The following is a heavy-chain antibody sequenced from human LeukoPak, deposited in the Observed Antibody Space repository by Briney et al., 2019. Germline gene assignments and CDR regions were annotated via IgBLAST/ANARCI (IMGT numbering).Heavy chain of an antibody. J-gene: IGHJ4*02. CDR1: GGTFSSYA. V-gene: IGHV1-69*01. Sequence: GASVKVSCKASGGTFSSYAISWVRQAPGQGLEWMGGIIPIFGTANYAQKFQGRVTITADESTSTAYMELSSLRSEDTAVYYCTSSFGQLSFFDYWGQGTLVTVSS. D-gene: IGHD3-10*01. CDR3: TSSFGQLSFFDY. CDR2: IIPIFGTA.